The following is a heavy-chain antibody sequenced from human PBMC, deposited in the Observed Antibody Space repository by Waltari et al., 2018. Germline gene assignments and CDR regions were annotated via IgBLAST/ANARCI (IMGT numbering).Heavy chain of an antibody. CDR2: IYTSGST. CDR1: GFTFDDYA. CDR3: ARGRLWFGEEPFDY. J-gene: IGHJ4*02. D-gene: IGHD3-10*01. Sequence: VQLVESGGGLVQPGRSLRLSCAASGFTFDDYAMHWIRQPAGKGLEWIGRIYTSGSTNYNPSLKSRVTMSVDTSKNQFSLKLSSVTAADTAVYYCARGRLWFGEEPFDYWGQGTLVTVSS. V-gene: IGHV4-4*07.